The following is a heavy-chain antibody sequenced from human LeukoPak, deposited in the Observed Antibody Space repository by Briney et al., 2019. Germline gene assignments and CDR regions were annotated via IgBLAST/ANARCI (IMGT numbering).Heavy chain of an antibody. Sequence: ASVKVSCKASGYTFTSYDINWVRQDTGQGLEWMGWMNPNSGKTGYAQKFQGRVTITRNTSISTAYMELSSLRSEDTAVYYCARPPGYSYGLFDYWGQGTLVTVSS. CDR1: GYTFTSYD. CDR2: MNPNSGKT. CDR3: ARPPGYSYGLFDY. J-gene: IGHJ4*02. D-gene: IGHD5-18*01. V-gene: IGHV1-8*03.